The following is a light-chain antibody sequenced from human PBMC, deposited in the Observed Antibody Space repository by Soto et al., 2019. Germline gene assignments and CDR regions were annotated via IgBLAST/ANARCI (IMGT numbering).Light chain of an antibody. Sequence: EIVFTQSPGTLSLSPGERATLSCRASQSVSSSYLAWYQQKPGQAPRLLIYGASTRATGIPARFSGSGSGTEFTLTITSLQSEDFAVYYCQQYHNWPRTFGQGTKVDIK. J-gene: IGKJ1*01. CDR3: QQYHNWPRT. V-gene: IGKV3-15*01. CDR1: QSVSSSY. CDR2: GAS.